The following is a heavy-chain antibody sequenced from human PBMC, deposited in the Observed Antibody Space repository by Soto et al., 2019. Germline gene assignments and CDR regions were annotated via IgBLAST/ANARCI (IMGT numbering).Heavy chain of an antibody. CDR1: GDSINSGDYY. D-gene: IGHD3-22*01. V-gene: IGHV4-31*11. Sequence: QVQFQESGPGLVKPSQTLSLTCAVFGDSINSGDYYWTWIRQHAGKGLEWIGHIHHSGRTHYNPSLMSRVDISLDTSKNQLSLTLTSVTAADTAVYYCARAPRITKIVVVITEGVGAFDVWGQGTMVTVSS. J-gene: IGHJ3*01. CDR2: IHHSGRT. CDR3: ARAPRITKIVVVITEGVGAFDV.